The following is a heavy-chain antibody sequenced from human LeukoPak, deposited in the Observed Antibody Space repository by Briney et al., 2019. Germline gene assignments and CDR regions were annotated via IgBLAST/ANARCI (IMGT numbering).Heavy chain of an antibody. V-gene: IGHV1-69*13. D-gene: IGHD6-13*01. CDR1: GGTFSSYA. J-gene: IGHJ6*02. CDR2: IIPIFGTA. Sequence: SVKVSCKASGGTFSSYAISWVRQAPGQGLEWMGGIIPIFGTANYAQKFQGRVTITADESTSTAYMELSSLRSEDTAVYYCARGLEEGDSSSWSKGNYYYGMDVWGQGTTVTVSS. CDR3: ARGLEEGDSSSWSKGNYYYGMDV.